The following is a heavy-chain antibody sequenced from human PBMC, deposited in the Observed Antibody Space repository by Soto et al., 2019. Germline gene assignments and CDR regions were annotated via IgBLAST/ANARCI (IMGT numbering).Heavy chain of an antibody. CDR1: GGSISRGGYY. CDR2: IYYSAST. Sequence: SETLSLTCTVSGGSISRGGYYWSWIRQHPGKGLEWIGYIYYSASTYYSPSLKSRVTISVDTSKNQFSLKLSSVTAADTAVYYCASLSRTKTYGGYYYYGMDVWGQGTTVTVSS. J-gene: IGHJ6*02. D-gene: IGHD2-2*01. V-gene: IGHV4-31*03. CDR3: ASLSRTKTYGGYYYYGMDV.